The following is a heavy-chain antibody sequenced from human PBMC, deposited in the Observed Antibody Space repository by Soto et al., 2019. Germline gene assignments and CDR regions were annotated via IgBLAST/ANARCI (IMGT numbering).Heavy chain of an antibody. J-gene: IGHJ1*01. CDR3: ARGGIEYDSSGYDPFQH. V-gene: IGHV1-69*05. Sequence: ASVKVSCKASGGTFSSYAISWVRQAPGQGLEWMGGIIPIFGTANYAQKLQGRVTMTTDTSTSTAYMELRSLRSDDTAVYYCARGGIEYDSSGYDPFQHWGQGTLVTVSS. CDR1: GGTFSSYA. D-gene: IGHD3-22*01. CDR2: IIPIFGTA.